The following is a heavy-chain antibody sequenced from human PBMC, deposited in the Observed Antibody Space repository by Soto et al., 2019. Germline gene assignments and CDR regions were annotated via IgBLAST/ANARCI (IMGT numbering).Heavy chain of an antibody. CDR3: AKSSLNYDSSGYYCLY. CDR2: ISGSGGST. Sequence: GGSLRLSCAASGFTFSSYAMSWVRQAPGKGLEWVSAISGSGGSTYYADSVKGRFTISRDNSKNTLYLQMNSLRAEDTAVYYCAKSSLNYDSSGYYCLYWGQGTLVTVS. V-gene: IGHV3-23*01. D-gene: IGHD3-22*01. J-gene: IGHJ4*02. CDR1: GFTFSSYA.